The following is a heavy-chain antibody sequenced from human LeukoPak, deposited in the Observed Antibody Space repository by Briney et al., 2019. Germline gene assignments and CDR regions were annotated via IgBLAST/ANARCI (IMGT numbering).Heavy chain of an antibody. D-gene: IGHD5-12*01. V-gene: IGHV3-7*05. CDR1: GFTFSSYW. Sequence: RGSLTRSCAASGFTFSSYWMSWVCQAPGKGLEWVANIKKDGSEKYYVDSVKGRFNISRDNAKNSLYLQMNSLRAEVTAVYCWARELAYTGYPPDYWGQGTLVTVSS. CDR3: ARELAYTGYPPDY. CDR2: IKKDGSEK. J-gene: IGHJ4*01.